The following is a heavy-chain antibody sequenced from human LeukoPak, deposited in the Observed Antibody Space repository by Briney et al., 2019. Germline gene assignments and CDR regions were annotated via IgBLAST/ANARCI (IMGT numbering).Heavy chain of an antibody. Sequence: SETLSLTCAVYGGSFSGYYWSWIRQPPGKGLEWIGEINHSGSTNYNPSLKSRVTVSVDTSKNQFSLKLSSVTAADTAVYYCARHSGHSSWFFCDSWGQGTLVTVSS. CDR2: INHSGST. V-gene: IGHV4-34*01. D-gene: IGHD6-13*01. CDR3: ARHSGHSSWFFCDS. CDR1: GGSFSGYY. J-gene: IGHJ4*02.